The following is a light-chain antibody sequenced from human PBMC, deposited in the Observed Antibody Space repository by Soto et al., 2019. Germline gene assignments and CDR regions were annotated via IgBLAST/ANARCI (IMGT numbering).Light chain of an antibody. CDR2: XXS. J-gene: IGLJ1*01. V-gene: IGLV7-46*01. CDR3: LLSYSGATV. Sequence: QAVVTQEPSLTVSPGGTVTLTCGSSTGAVTSGHYPYWFQQKPGQTXXTXIXXXSNKXSXXXXXFSGSLLGGKAALTLSGXXXXXXAEYYCLLSYSGATVFGTGTKLTVL. CDR1: TGAVTSGHY.